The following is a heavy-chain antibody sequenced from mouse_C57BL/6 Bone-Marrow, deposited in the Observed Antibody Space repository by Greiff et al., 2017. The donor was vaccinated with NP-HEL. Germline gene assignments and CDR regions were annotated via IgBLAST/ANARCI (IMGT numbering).Heavy chain of an antibody. J-gene: IGHJ1*03. Sequence: VQLQQSGAELVRPGASVTLSCTASGFNIKDDYMHWVKQRPEQGLEWIGWIDPENGDTEYASKFQGKATITADTSSNTAYLQLSSLTSEDTAVYYCTTNYGSSYGYFDVWGTGTTVTVSS. V-gene: IGHV14-4*01. CDR1: GFNIKDDY. D-gene: IGHD1-1*01. CDR2: IDPENGDT. CDR3: TTNYGSSYGYFDV.